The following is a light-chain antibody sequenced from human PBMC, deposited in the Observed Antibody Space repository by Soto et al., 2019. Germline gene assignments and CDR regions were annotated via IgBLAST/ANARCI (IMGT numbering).Light chain of an antibody. CDR1: QGIRND. J-gene: IGKJ1*01. CDR2: STS. Sequence: AIQMTQSPSSLSASVGDRVTITCRASQGIRNDVGWYQQQPGKAPKVLIYSTSILQSGVPARFSGSGSGTDFTLTISSLQPEDFATYYCLQVYSYPWTFGQGTKVEIK. V-gene: IGKV1-6*01. CDR3: LQVYSYPWT.